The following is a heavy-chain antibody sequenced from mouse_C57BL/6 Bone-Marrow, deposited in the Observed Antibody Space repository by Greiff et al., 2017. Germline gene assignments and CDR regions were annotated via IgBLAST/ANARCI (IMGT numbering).Heavy chain of an antibody. CDR3: ARNNGSSYYFDY. J-gene: IGHJ2*01. D-gene: IGHD1-1*01. Sequence: QVQLKQPGAELVRPGTSVKLSCKASGYTFTSYWMHWVKQRPGQGLEWIGVIDPSDSYTNYNQKFKGKATLTVDTASSTDYMQLSSLTSEDSAIYYCARNNGSSYYFDYWGQGTTLTVSS. V-gene: IGHV1-59*01. CDR1: GYTFTSYW. CDR2: IDPSDSYT.